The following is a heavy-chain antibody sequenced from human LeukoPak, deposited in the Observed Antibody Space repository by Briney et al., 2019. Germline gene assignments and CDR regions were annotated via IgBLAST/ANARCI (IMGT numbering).Heavy chain of an antibody. V-gene: IGHV3-9*01. CDR3: AKDISSPFEA. CDR1: GFTFDDYA. J-gene: IGHJ5*02. CDR2: ISWNGGSI. Sequence: GGSLRLSCAASGFTFDDYAMHWVRQAPGKGLEWVPGISWNGGSIGYADSVKGRFTISRDNAKNSLYLQMNSLRAEDTALYYCAKDISSPFEAWGQGTLVTVSS.